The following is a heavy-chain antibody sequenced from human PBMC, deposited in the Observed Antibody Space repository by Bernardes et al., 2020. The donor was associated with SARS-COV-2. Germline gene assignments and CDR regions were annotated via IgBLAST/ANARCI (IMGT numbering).Heavy chain of an antibody. V-gene: IGHV4-34*01. CDR2: INHSGST. CDR1: GGSFTGYY. J-gene: IGHJ2*01. Sequence: SETLSLTCAVYGGSFTGYYWSWIRQPPGKELEWIGEINHSGSTNYNPSLRSRLTISVETSKRQTSLRLTSVTTTDAAVYYCARGRTPMIRGLVKGPAKYFDLWGRGT. D-gene: IGHD3-10*01. CDR3: ARGRTPMIRGLVKGPAKYFDL.